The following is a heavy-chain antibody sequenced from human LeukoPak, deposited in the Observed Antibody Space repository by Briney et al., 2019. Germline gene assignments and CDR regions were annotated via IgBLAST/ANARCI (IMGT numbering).Heavy chain of an antibody. Sequence: GGSLRLSCAASGFTFSSYAMSWVRPAPGKGLEWVSAISGSGGSTYYADSVKGRFTISRDNSKNTLYLQMNSLRAEDTAVYYCAKDLGSYYGDYNFDYWGQGTLVTVSS. V-gene: IGHV3-23*01. CDR1: GFTFSSYA. D-gene: IGHD4-17*01. J-gene: IGHJ4*02. CDR2: ISGSGGST. CDR3: AKDLGSYYGDYNFDY.